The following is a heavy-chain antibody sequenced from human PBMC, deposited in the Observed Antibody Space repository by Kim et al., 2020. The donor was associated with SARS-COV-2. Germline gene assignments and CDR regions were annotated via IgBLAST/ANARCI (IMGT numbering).Heavy chain of an antibody. V-gene: IGHV1-69*01. Sequence: GTANYAQKFQGRVTITADESTSTAYMELSSLRSEDTAVYYCARGSTPVDYWGQGTLVTVSS. J-gene: IGHJ4*02. D-gene: IGHD6-13*01. CDR3: ARGSTPVDY. CDR2: GTA.